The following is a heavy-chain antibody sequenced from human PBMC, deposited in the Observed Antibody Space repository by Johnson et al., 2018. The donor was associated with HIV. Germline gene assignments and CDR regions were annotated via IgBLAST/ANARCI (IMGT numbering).Heavy chain of an antibody. Sequence: VQLVESGGGLVQPGGSLRLSCVVSGFPFSSFWMHWVRQTPGKGLEWVANINQDGSEKYYVDSVKGRFTISRDNAKNSLYLQMNSLRAEDTAVYYCARTRLELSSGYPDAFDIWGQGTMVTVSS. J-gene: IGHJ3*02. CDR2: INQDGSEK. CDR1: GFPFSSFW. V-gene: IGHV3-7*01. CDR3: ARTRLELSSGYPDAFDI. D-gene: IGHD3-22*01.